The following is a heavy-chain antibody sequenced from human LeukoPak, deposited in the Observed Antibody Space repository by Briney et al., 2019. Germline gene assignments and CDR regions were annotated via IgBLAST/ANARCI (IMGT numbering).Heavy chain of an antibody. CDR1: GFTFSNFW. D-gene: IGHD3-3*01. Sequence: PGGSLRLSCAASGFTFSNFWMYWVRQAPGKGLVWVARINNDGSTTVYADSVEGRFTISRDNAKNTLYLQMSSLRAEDTALYYRASFWSAYQKDFWGQGTLVTVSS. V-gene: IGHV3-74*01. CDR3: ASFWSAYQKDF. J-gene: IGHJ4*02. CDR2: INNDGSTT.